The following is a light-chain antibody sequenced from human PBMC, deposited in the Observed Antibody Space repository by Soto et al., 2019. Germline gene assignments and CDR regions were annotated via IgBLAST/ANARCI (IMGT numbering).Light chain of an antibody. CDR1: QSISSW. CDR3: QQYPWT. CDR2: DAS. V-gene: IGKV1-5*01. Sequence: DIQMTQSPSTLSASVGDRVTITCRASQSISSWLAWYQQKPGKVPKLLIYDASSLESGVPSRFSGSGSGTEFTLTISSLQPDDFATYYCQQYPWTFGQGTKVDIK. J-gene: IGKJ1*01.